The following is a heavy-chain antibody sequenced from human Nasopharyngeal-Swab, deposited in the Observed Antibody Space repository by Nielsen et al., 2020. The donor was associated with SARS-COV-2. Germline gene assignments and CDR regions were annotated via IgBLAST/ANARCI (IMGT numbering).Heavy chain of an antibody. D-gene: IGHD5-18*01. CDR3: ARDSSYGTPYYYYYYMDV. CDR1: GYTFTSYG. Sequence: ASVKVSCKASGYTFTSYGISWVRQAPGQGLEWMGWISAYNGNTNYAQKLQGRVTMTTDTSTSTAYMELRSLRSGDTAVYYCARDSSYGTPYYYYYYMDVWGKGTTVTVSS. V-gene: IGHV1-18*04. J-gene: IGHJ6*03. CDR2: ISAYNGNT.